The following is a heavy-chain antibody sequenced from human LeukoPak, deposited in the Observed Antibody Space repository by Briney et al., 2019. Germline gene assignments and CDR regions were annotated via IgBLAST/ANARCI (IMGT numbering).Heavy chain of an antibody. CDR2: IYHSGST. CDR1: GYSISSGYY. Sequence: SETLSLTCTVSGYSISSGYYWGWIRQPPGKGLEWIGSIYHSGSTYYNPSLKSRVTISVGTSKNQFSLKLSSVTAADTAVYYCARATTTGLIVDWGQGTLVTVSS. CDR3: ARATTTGLIVD. V-gene: IGHV4-38-2*02. D-gene: IGHD4-17*01. J-gene: IGHJ4*02.